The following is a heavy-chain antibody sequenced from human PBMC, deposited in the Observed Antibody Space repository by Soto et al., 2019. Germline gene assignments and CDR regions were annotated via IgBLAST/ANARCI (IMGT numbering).Heavy chain of an antibody. V-gene: IGHV4-39*02. CDR3: ARLVVVAPVANA. CDR2: IFYTGAT. CDR1: GGCISYNGDY. J-gene: IGHJ4*02. Sequence: ATLDITFSVSGGCISYNGDYWGWIRQPPGKGLEWVGGIFYTGATYYSPSLKDRVTISVDTSKNSFSLNLTPVTAADTAVYFCARLVVVAPVANAWGQGTLVTVSS. D-gene: IGHD2-2*01.